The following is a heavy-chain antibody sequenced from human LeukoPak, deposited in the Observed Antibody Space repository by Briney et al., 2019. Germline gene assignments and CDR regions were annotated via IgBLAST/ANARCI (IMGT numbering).Heavy chain of an antibody. CDR3: AKVGSTVTSYYYYYMDV. CDR1: GFTFSSYA. D-gene: IGHD4-11*01. V-gene: IGHV3-23*01. CDR2: ISGSAGNT. J-gene: IGHJ6*03. Sequence: GGSLRLSCAASGFTFSSYAMSWVRQAPGKGLEWVSSISGSAGNTYYADSVKGRFTISRDTSQTTLYLQMNSPTAEDTAVYYCAKVGSTVTSYYYYYMDVWGKGTTVTVSS.